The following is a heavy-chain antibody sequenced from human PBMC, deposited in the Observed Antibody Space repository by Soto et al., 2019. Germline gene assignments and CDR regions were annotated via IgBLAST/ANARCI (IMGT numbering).Heavy chain of an antibody. Sequence: EVQLLESGGGLVQPGGSLRLSCAASGFTFSSYAMSWVRQAPGKGLEWVSAISGSGGSTYYADSVKGRLTISRDNSKNTLYLQMNSLRAEDTAVYYCNVVVVAATTDYWGQGTLVTVSS. CDR1: GFTFSSYA. V-gene: IGHV3-23*01. D-gene: IGHD2-15*01. CDR3: NVVVVAATTDY. J-gene: IGHJ4*02. CDR2: ISGSGGST.